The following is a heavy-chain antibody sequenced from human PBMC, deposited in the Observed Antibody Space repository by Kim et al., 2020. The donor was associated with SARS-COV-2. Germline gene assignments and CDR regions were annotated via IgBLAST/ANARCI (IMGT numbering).Heavy chain of an antibody. CDR3: ARNRPAMVRGVVDY. V-gene: IGHV3-23*03. J-gene: IGHJ4*02. Sequence: ADSEKGRFTISRGNSKNTLYLQMNSLRAEDTAVYYCARNRPAMVRGVVDYWGQGTLVTVSS. D-gene: IGHD3-10*01.